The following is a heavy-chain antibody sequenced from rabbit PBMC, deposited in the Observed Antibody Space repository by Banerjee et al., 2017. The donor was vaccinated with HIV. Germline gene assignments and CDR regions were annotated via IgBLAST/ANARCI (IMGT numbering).Heavy chain of an antibody. D-gene: IGHD8-1*01. J-gene: IGHJ4*01. Sequence: QEQLEESGGDLVKPEGSLTLTCTASGFSFNNNYVMCWVRQAPGKGLEWIACINSNSGNAVYATWAKGRFTISRTSSTTVTLQMTSLTAADTATYFCARGDAGSAYWGNLWGPGTLVTVS. CDR1: GFSFNNNYV. CDR2: INSNSGNA. V-gene: IGHV1S45*01. CDR3: ARGDAGSAYWGNL.